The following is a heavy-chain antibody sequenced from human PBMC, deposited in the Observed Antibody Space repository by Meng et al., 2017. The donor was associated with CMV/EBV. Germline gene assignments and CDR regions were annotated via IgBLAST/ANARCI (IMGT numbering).Heavy chain of an antibody. Sequence: KVSCKGSGYSFTSYWIGWARQMPGKGLEWMGIIYPGDSDTRYSPSFQGQVTISADKSISTAYLQWSSLKASDTAMYYCAARRTGTSSGWFDPWGQGTLVTVSS. CDR2: IYPGDSDT. V-gene: IGHV5-51*01. J-gene: IGHJ5*02. CDR1: GYSFTSYW. D-gene: IGHD1-7*01. CDR3: AARRTGTSSGWFDP.